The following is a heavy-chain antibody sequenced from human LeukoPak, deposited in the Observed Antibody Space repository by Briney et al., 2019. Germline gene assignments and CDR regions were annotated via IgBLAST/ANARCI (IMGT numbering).Heavy chain of an antibody. Sequence: SQTLSLTCAISGDSVSSNSAAWNWIRQSPSRGLEWLGRTYYRSKWYNDYAVSVKSRITINPDTSKNQFSLKLSSVTAADTAVYYCARVDSSYDYYYMDVWGKGTTVTVSS. D-gene: IGHD6-6*01. CDR3: ARVDSSYDYYYMDV. CDR2: TYYRSKWYN. V-gene: IGHV6-1*01. J-gene: IGHJ6*03. CDR1: GDSVSSNSAA.